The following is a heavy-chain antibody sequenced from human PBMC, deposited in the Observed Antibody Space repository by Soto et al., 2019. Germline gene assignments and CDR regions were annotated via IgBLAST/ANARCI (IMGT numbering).Heavy chain of an antibody. J-gene: IGHJ6*02. Sequence: GGLRLSCAASGFTFSSYWMHWVRQAPGKGLVWVSRINSDGSSTSYADSVKGRFTISRDNAKNTLYLQMNSLRAEDTAVYYCARGLLVSYYYYYGMDVWGQGTTVTVSS. V-gene: IGHV3-74*01. CDR3: ARGLLVSYYYYYGMDV. CDR2: INSDGSST. CDR1: GFTFSSYW. D-gene: IGHD1-26*01.